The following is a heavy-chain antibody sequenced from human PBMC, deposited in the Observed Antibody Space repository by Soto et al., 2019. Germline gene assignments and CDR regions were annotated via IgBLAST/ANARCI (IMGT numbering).Heavy chain of an antibody. CDR2: IKEDGSQT. CDR1: GFIFSGYW. J-gene: IGHJ6*02. Sequence: GGSLRLSCEASGFIFSGYWMRWARQAPGKGLEWVASIKEDGSQTYYVDSVKGRFTISRDNSKNTLYLQMNSLRAEDTAVYYCAVYQLQRNSSYYYGMDVWGQGTTVTVSS. V-gene: IGHV3-7*02. D-gene: IGHD2-2*01. CDR3: AVYQLQRNSSYYYGMDV.